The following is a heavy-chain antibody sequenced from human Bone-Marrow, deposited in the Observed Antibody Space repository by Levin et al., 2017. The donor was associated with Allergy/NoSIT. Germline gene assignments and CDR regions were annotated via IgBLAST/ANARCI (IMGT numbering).Heavy chain of an antibody. CDR1: GFTFSSYA. CDR3: AKDWEGKSGASGY. D-gene: IGHD1-26*01. V-gene: IGHV3-23*01. J-gene: IGHJ4*02. CDR2: ISPRGDST. Sequence: QSGGSLRLSCAASGFTFSSYAMTWVRQVPGKGMEWVSGISPRGDSTYYADSVKGRFTISRDNSKKTLYVQMNSLRVEDTAVYYCAKDWEGKSGASGYWGQGTLVTVSS.